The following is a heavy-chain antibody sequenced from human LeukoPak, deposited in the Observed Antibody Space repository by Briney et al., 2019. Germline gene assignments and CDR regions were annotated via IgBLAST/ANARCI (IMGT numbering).Heavy chain of an antibody. J-gene: IGHJ4*02. V-gene: IGHV4-34*01. CDR2: INESGSI. CDR3: ARKMAHCIGDGCPRYFDY. D-gene: IGHD2-15*01. Sequence: SETLSLTCAVYGGSFSAYYWSWIRESPGKGLEWIGEINESGSINYNPSLKSRVIISVDTSKNQFSLKLNSVSAADTATYFCARKMAHCIGDGCPRYFDYWGQGTLVTVSS. CDR1: GGSFSAYY.